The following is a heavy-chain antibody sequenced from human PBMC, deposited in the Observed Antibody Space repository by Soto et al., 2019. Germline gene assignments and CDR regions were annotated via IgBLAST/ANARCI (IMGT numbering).Heavy chain of an antibody. CDR3: AHREGDDYVWGSYKDAFDI. J-gene: IGHJ3*02. Sequence: QITLKESGPTLVKPTQTLTLTCTFSGFSLNTTAVGVGWIRQPPGKALEWLALIYWANVKRYNPSLKTRLTMTKATSKYQVVLKKTNLDPMDTATYFCAHREGDDYVWGSYKDAFDIWGQGTMVTVSS. V-gene: IGHV2-5*02. CDR2: IYWANVK. CDR1: GFSLNTTAVG. D-gene: IGHD3-16*01.